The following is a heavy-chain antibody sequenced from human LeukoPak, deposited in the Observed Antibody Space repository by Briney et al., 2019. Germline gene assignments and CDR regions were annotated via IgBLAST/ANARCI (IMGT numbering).Heavy chain of an antibody. Sequence: PGGSLRLSCAASGFTVSSNYMSWVRQAPGKGLEWVSAISGSGGSTYYADSVKGRFTISRDNSKNTLYLQMNSLRAEDTAVYYCAKDLSLLDYWGQGTLVTVSS. CDR2: ISGSGGST. J-gene: IGHJ4*02. CDR3: AKDLSLLDY. CDR1: GFTVSSNY. V-gene: IGHV3-23*01. D-gene: IGHD3-10*01.